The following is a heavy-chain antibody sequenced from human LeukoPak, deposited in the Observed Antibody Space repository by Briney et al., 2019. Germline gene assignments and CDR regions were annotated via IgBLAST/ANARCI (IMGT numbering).Heavy chain of an antibody. D-gene: IGHD1-14*01. V-gene: IGHV4-61*10. J-gene: IGHJ4*02. CDR1: GGSISSGSYY. CDR3: ARGFTTYYFDY. Sequence: PSETLSLTCTVSGGSISSGSYYWSWIRQPTGKGLEWIGEIYHSGSTNYNPSFKSRVTISVDKSKNQFSLKLSSVTAADTAVYYCARGFTTYYFDYWGQGTLVTVSS. CDR2: IYHSGST.